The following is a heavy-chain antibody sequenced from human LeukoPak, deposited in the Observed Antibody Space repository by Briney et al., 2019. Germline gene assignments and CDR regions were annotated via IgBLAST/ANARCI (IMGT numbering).Heavy chain of an antibody. Sequence: SEILSLTCTVSGGSISTYYWSWIRQPPGKGLEWIGYIYYIGNTNYNPSLKSRVTISVDTSKNQFSLKLSSVTAADTAVYYCARLYYDILTGYFYLDSWGQGTLVTVSS. V-gene: IGHV4-59*08. J-gene: IGHJ5*01. CDR1: GGSISTYY. D-gene: IGHD3-9*01. CDR3: ARLYYDILTGYFYLDS. CDR2: IYYIGNT.